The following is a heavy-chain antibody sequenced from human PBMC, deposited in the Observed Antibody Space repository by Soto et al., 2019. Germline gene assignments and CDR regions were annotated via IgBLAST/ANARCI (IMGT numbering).Heavy chain of an antibody. V-gene: IGHV3-23*01. CDR1: GFTFSSYA. CDR3: AQDLEGWSPPWFDP. D-gene: IGHD6-19*01. J-gene: IGHJ5*02. Sequence: ESLPLSCAASGFTFSSYAMSWVRQAPGKGLEWVSAISGSGGSTYYADSVKGRFTISRDNSKNTLYLQMNSLRAEDTAVYYWAQDLEGWSPPWFDPWGQGTLVTVSS. CDR2: ISGSGGST.